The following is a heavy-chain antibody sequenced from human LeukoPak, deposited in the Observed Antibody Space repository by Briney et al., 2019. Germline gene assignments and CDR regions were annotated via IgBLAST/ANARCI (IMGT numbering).Heavy chain of an antibody. CDR1: GFTFSSYS. CDR3: ARAGRDGLFDY. CDR2: ISSSSSYI. J-gene: IGHJ4*02. Sequence: TGGSLRLSCAASGFTFSSYSMNWVRQAPGKGLEWVSSISSSSSYIYYADSVKGRFTISRDNAKNSLYLQMNSLRAEDTAVYYCARAGRDGLFDYWGQGTLVTVFS. V-gene: IGHV3-21*01. D-gene: IGHD5-24*01.